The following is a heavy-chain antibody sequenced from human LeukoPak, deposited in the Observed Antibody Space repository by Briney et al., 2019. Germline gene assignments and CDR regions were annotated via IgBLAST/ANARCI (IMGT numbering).Heavy chain of an antibody. CDR2: IYHSGST. J-gene: IGHJ3*02. CDR3: ARDVDYYGSGSRDAFDI. Sequence: PSETLSLTCTVSGGSISSYYWSWIRQPPGKGLEWIGYIYHSGSTYYNPSLKSRVTISVDRSKNQFSLKLSSVTAADTAVYYCARDVDYYGSGSRDAFDIWGQGTMVTVSS. D-gene: IGHD3-10*01. CDR1: GGSISSYY. V-gene: IGHV4-59*12.